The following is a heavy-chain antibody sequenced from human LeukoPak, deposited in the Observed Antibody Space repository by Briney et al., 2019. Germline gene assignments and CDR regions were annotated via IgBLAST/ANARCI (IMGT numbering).Heavy chain of an antibody. CDR1: GGSFSGYY. J-gene: IGHJ4*02. Sequence: SETLSLTCAVYGGSFSGYYWSWIRQPPGKGLEWIGEINHSGSTNYNLSLKSRVTISVDTSKNQFSLKLSSVTAADTAVYYCARGVLLWFGELRGFDYWGQGTLVTVSS. CDR2: INHSGST. V-gene: IGHV4-34*01. CDR3: ARGVLLWFGELRGFDY. D-gene: IGHD3-10*01.